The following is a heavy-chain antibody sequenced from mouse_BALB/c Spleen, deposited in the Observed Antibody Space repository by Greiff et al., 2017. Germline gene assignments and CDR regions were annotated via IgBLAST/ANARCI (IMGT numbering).Heavy chain of an antibody. CDR2: IWSGGST. CDR1: GFSLTSYG. D-gene: IGHD1-1*01. V-gene: IGHV2-4-1*01. J-gene: IGHJ2*01. CDR3: ARNGNYYGSSVYFDT. Sequence: QVQLKESGPGLVQPSQSLSITCTVSGFSLTSYGVHWVRQSPGKGLEWLGVIWSGGSTDYNAAFISRLSISKDNSKSQVFFKMNSLQSDDTAIYYWARNGNYYGSSVYFDTGAKAPRSQSPQ.